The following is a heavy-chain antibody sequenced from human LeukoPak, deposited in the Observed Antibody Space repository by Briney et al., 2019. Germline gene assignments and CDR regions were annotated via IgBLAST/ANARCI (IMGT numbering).Heavy chain of an antibody. V-gene: IGHV3-23*01. CDR3: AKANQYYYGSGSYYYTPNYFDY. D-gene: IGHD3-10*01. CDR1: GFTFSSYG. Sequence: GGSLRLSCAASGFTFSSYGMSWVRQAPGKGLEWVSAISGSGGSTYYADSVKGRFTISRDNSKNTLYLQMNSLRAEDTAVYYCAKANQYYYGSGSYYYTPNYFDYWGQGTLVTVSS. CDR2: ISGSGGST. J-gene: IGHJ4*02.